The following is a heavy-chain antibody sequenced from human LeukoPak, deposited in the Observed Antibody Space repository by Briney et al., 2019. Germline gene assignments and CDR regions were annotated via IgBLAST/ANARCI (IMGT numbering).Heavy chain of an antibody. CDR2: IFHTGTS. CDR3: ARSGATTRRYFDY. Sequence: SETLSLTCAVSGGSITSSNWWTWVRQPPEKGLEWIGEIFHTGTSNYNPSLKSRVTISVDKPKNQFSLRLTSVSAADTAMYYCARSGATTRRYFDYWGQGTLVTVSA. D-gene: IGHD1-26*01. J-gene: IGHJ4*02. CDR1: GGSITSSNW. V-gene: IGHV4-4*02.